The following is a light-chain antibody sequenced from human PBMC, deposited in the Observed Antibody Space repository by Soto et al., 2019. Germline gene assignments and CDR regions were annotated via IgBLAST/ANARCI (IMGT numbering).Light chain of an antibody. CDR3: QQYNSYPLT. J-gene: IGKJ4*01. Sequence: DIQMTQSPSTLSASAGDRVTITCRASQSISSWLAWYQQKPGKAPKLLIYKASSLESGVPSRFSGSGSGTEFTLTICSLQPDDFATYYCQQYNSYPLTSGGGTKVDIK. V-gene: IGKV1-5*03. CDR2: KAS. CDR1: QSISSW.